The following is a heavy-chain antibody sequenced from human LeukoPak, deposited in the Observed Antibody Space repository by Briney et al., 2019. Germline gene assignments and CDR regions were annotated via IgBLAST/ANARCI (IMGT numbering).Heavy chain of an antibody. Sequence: GGSLRLSCAASGFTFSSYGMNWVRQAPGKGLKWVSAISGSGRSTYYADSVKGRFTISRDNAKNSPYLQMNSLRAEDTAVYYCASSIAAAGTDYWGQGTLVTVSS. V-gene: IGHV3-21*01. CDR1: GFTFSSYG. CDR2: ISGSGRST. D-gene: IGHD6-13*01. CDR3: ASSIAAAGTDY. J-gene: IGHJ4*02.